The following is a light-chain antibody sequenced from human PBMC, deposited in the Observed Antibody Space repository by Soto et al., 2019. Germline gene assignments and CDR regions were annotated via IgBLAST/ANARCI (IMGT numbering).Light chain of an antibody. Sequence: EIMLTQSPGTLSLSPGERATLSCRASQGVNNRRLAWYQQKPGQAPRFLIYGASTRPIGIPDRFSGSGSGTDFTLTISRLEPEDFAVYYCQQYGSSLIFGQGTRLEIK. J-gene: IGKJ5*01. V-gene: IGKV3-20*01. CDR2: GAS. CDR3: QQYGSSLI. CDR1: QGVNNRR.